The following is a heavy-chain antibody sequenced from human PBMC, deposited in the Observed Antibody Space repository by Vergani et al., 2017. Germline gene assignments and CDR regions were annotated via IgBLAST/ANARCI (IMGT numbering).Heavy chain of an antibody. D-gene: IGHD6-6*01. Sequence: QVLLVESGGGLVKPGGSLRLSCAASGFTFSDYEMSWVRQSPGKGLEWISHITSCGYMRHHAEFLKGRFTISRENDKNLLYFEMNNLTVEDTAVYFCARDSXFSSSSRYCYMDVWGKGTTVTVS. CDR1: GFTFSDYE. CDR2: ITSCGYMR. CDR3: ARDSXFSSSSRYCYMDV. J-gene: IGHJ6*03. V-gene: IGHV3-11*01.